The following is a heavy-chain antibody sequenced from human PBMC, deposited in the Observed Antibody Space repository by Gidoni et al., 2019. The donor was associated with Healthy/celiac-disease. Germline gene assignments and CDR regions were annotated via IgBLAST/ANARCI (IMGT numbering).Heavy chain of an antibody. Sequence: EVQLVQSGAEVKKPGESLKLSCKGSGYSFTRYWIGWVRQMPGKGLEWMGIIYPGDSDTRYSPSFQGQVTISADKSISTAYLQWSSLKASDTAMYYCAVRGVMGTQTNDAFDIWGQGTMVTVSS. CDR3: AVRGVMGTQTNDAFDI. V-gene: IGHV5-51*01. D-gene: IGHD3-10*01. CDR2: IYPGDSDT. J-gene: IGHJ3*02. CDR1: GYSFTRYW.